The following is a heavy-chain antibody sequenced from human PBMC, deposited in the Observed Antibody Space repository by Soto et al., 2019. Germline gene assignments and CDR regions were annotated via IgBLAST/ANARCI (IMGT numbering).Heavy chain of an antibody. Sequence: QVQLVESGGGVVQPGRSLRLSCAASGFTFSSYGMHWVRQAPGKGLEWVAVISYDGSNKYYADSVKGRFTISRDNSKNTLYLQMNSLRAGDTAVYYCAKDRGYSSSPPPPQVGGMDVWGQGTTVTVSS. CDR1: GFTFSSYG. D-gene: IGHD6-13*01. V-gene: IGHV3-30*18. CDR2: ISYDGSNK. CDR3: AKDRGYSSSPPPPQVGGMDV. J-gene: IGHJ6*02.